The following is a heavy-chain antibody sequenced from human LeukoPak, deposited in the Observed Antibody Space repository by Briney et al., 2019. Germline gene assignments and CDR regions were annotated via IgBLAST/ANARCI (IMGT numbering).Heavy chain of an antibody. CDR1: GFVLSDYG. J-gene: IGHJ4*02. CDR3: TTGHS. D-gene: IGHD1-1*01. V-gene: IGHV3-30*02. Sequence: GGSLRLSCTASGFVLSDYGMHWVRQAPGKGLEWVAFVRNDGSNEYYVGSVKGRFTISRENAKNSVYLQMNSLTAGDTAVYYCTTGHSWGQGTLVTVSS. CDR2: VRNDGSNE.